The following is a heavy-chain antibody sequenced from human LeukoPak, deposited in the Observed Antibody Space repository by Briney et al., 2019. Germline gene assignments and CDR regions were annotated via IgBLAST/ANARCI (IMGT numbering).Heavy chain of an antibody. Sequence: GGSLTLSCAASGFIFSDYNMHWVRQVPGKGLEWVSIISGDGGRTSYADSVKGLVTISRDNSKNSLYLQMNSLRTEDTAFYYCAKDVSGSIDSWGQGTLVTVSS. D-gene: IGHD5/OR15-5a*01. CDR1: GFIFSDYN. CDR3: AKDVSGSIDS. J-gene: IGHJ4*02. CDR2: ISGDGGRT. V-gene: IGHV3-43*02.